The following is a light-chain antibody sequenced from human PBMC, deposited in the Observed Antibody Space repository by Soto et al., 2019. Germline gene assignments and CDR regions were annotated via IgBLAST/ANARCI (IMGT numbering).Light chain of an antibody. CDR3: QSYDSTLSARYV. CDR2: GNI. Sequence: QSVLTQPPSVSGAPGQRVTISCTGSSSNIGAGYDVHWYQQRPGTAPKLLIFGNINRPSGVPDRFSGSKSGTSASLAITGLQAEDEGDYYCQSYDSTLSARYVHGTGTKVTVL. J-gene: IGLJ1*01. CDR1: SSNIGAGYD. V-gene: IGLV1-40*01.